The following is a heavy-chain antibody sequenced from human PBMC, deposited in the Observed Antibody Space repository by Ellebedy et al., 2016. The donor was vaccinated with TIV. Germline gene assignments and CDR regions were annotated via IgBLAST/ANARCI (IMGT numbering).Heavy chain of an antibody. V-gene: IGHV3-23*01. Sequence: GESLKISXAASGFTFSSYAMSWVRQAPGKGLEWVSAISGSGGSTYYADSVKGRFTIPRDNSKNTLYLQMNSLRAEDTAVYYCARGLSPRYRPLGYWGQGTLVTVSS. CDR1: GFTFSSYA. J-gene: IGHJ4*02. CDR3: ARGLSPRYRPLGY. D-gene: IGHD5-18*01. CDR2: ISGSGGST.